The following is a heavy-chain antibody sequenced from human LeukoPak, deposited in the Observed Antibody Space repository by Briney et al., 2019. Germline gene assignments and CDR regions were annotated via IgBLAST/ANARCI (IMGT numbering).Heavy chain of an antibody. CDR1: GGTFSSYA. J-gene: IGHJ2*01. Sequence: SVKVSCKASGGTFSSYAISWVRQAPGQGLEWMGGIIPIFGTANYAQKFQGRVTITADKSTSTAYMELSSLRSEDTAVYYCARAPYYDILAWYFDLWGRGTLVTVSS. D-gene: IGHD3-9*01. CDR3: ARAPYYDILAWYFDL. V-gene: IGHV1-69*06. CDR2: IIPIFGTA.